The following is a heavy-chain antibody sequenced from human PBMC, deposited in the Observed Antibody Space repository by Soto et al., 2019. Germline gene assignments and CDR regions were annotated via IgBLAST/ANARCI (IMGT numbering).Heavy chain of an antibody. CDR3: ARHHYYDSSGYWGWFDP. J-gene: IGHJ5*02. V-gene: IGHV4-39*01. CDR1: GGSISSSSYY. Sequence: PSETLSLTCTVSGGSISSSSYYWGWIRQPPGKGLEWIGSIYYSGSTYYNPSLKSRVTISVDTSKNQFSLKLSSVTAADTAVYYCARHHYYDSSGYWGWFDPWGQGTLVTVSS. D-gene: IGHD3-22*01. CDR2: IYYSGST.